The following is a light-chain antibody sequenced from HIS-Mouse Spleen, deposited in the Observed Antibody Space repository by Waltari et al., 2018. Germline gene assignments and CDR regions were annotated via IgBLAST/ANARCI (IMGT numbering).Light chain of an antibody. J-gene: IGLJ2*01. CDR2: EDS. Sequence: SYELTQPPSVSVSPGQTARITCSGDTLPKTYSYWSQQKSGQAPVLVIYEDSKRPSGIPGGFSGSSSGTMATLTISGAQVEDEADYYCYSTDSSGNHRVFGGGTKLTVL. V-gene: IGLV3-10*01. CDR3: YSTDSSGNHRV. CDR1: TLPKTY.